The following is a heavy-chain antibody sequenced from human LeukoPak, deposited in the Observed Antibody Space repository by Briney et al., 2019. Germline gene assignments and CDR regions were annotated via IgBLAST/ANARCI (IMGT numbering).Heavy chain of an antibody. CDR2: INHSGST. Sequence: SETLSLTCAVYGGSFSGYYWRWIRQPPGKGLEWIGEINHSGSTNYNPSLKSRVTISVDTSKNKFSLKLSSVTAADTAVYYCARGRGVRLTSLGYWSQGTLATVSS. J-gene: IGHJ4*02. V-gene: IGHV4-34*01. CDR3: ARGRGVRLTSLGY. D-gene: IGHD4/OR15-4a*01. CDR1: GGSFSGYY.